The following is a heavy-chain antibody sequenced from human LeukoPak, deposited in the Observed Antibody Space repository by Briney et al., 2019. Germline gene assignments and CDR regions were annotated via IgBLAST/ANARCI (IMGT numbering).Heavy chain of an antibody. V-gene: IGHV3-20*04. CDR1: GFTLDDYG. CDR3: ARLGTRYCTSTSCHSQFDF. J-gene: IGHJ4*02. D-gene: IGHD2-2*01. Sequence: PGGSLRLSCTASGFTLDDYGMSWVHQAPGKGLEWVSGINWNGGSTGYADSVKGRFTISRDNAKNSLYLQMNSLRAEDTALYYCARLGTRYCTSTSCHSQFDFWGQGTLVTVSS. CDR2: INWNGGST.